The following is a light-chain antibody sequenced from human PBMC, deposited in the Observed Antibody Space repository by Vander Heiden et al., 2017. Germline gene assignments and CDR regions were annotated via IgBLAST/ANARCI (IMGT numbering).Light chain of an antibody. J-gene: IGLJ1*01. CDR2: VVR. Sequence: QSVLTQPASVPVSPGQSITISCTGSSKDVGGYNSVSWYQPHAGKAPNLLLYVVRNRPSGVSNRVSGSKSGNTASPTISGLQAEDEADYYCSSYTSSRAHLVFGTGTKLTVL. CDR3: SSYTSSRAHLV. CDR1: SKDVGGYNS. V-gene: IGLV2-14*03.